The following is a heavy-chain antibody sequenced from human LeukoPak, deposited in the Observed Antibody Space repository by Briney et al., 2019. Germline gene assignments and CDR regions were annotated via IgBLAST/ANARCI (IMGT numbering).Heavy chain of an antibody. D-gene: IGHD3-10*01. CDR2: INPNSGGT. J-gene: IGHJ4*02. Sequence: WASVKVSCKASGYTFTSYYMHWVRQAPGQGLEWMGWINPNSGGTNYAQKFQGRVTMTRDTSISTAYMELTRLRSDDTAVYYCARGPYMVRGVTSEKYYFDYWGQGTLVTVSS. CDR1: GYTFTSYY. CDR3: ARGPYMVRGVTSEKYYFDY. V-gene: IGHV1-2*02.